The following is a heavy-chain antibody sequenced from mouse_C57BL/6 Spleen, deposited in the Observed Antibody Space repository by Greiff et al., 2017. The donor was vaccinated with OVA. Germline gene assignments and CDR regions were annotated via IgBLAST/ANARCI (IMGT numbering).Heavy chain of an antibody. Sequence: VQLQQPGAELVKPGASVKMSCKASGYTFTSYWLHWVKQRPIQGLEWIGNIDPSDSETHYNQKFKDKATLTVDKSSSTAYMQLSSLTSEDSAVYYCAREAGTLDYWGQGTTLTVSS. V-gene: IGHV1-52*01. D-gene: IGHD4-1*01. J-gene: IGHJ2*01. CDR2: IDPSDSET. CDR1: GYTFTSYW. CDR3: AREAGTLDY.